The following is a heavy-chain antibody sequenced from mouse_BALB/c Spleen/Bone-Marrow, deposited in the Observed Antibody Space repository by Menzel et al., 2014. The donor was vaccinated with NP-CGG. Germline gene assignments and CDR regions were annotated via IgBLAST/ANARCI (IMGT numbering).Heavy chain of an antibody. J-gene: IGHJ3*01. V-gene: IGHV1-4*01. CDR1: GYTFTPDT. Sequence: QIQLQQPLAELARPVDSVDLSYKASGYTFTPDTIQWVTQRPAHCLESVGYINPSSGYTEYNQKFKDKATLTADKSSSTAYMQLNSLTSEDSAVYSCKREAKAGAWFTYWGQGTLVTVSA. CDR2: INPSSGYT. CDR3: KREAKAGAWFTY.